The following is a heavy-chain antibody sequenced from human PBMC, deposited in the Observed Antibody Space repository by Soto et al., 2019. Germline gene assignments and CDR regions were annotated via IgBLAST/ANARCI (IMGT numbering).Heavy chain of an antibody. CDR1: GDFLNGGGHY. V-gene: IGHV4-31*01. D-gene: IGHD3-9*01. CDR2: ISESVNS. J-gene: IGHJ4*02. CDR3: ARVAHRGYCAILSGY. Sequence: PSQTLSRPGTLSGDFLNGGGHYWSWIRQHPGKSLEWIGHISESVNSYYSPSLRCLVTRSADMSRSQFTLNLRSVTAADTAVYYCARVAHRGYCAILSGYWGKGTLVTASS.